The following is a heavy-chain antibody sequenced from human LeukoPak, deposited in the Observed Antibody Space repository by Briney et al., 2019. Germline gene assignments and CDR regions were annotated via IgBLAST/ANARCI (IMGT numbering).Heavy chain of an antibody. J-gene: IGHJ4*02. CDR2: MRSSGTKI. CDR3: ARGGWETYFDY. V-gene: IGHV3-11*04. D-gene: IGHD1-26*01. Sequence: SGGSLRLSCAASGFTLSDYYMSWIRQAPGRGLEWVSYMRSSGTKIYYTGSVKGRFTISRDIAKKSVYLQMNSLRAEDTAVYYCARGGWETYFDYWGLGTLVTVSS. CDR1: GFTLSDYY.